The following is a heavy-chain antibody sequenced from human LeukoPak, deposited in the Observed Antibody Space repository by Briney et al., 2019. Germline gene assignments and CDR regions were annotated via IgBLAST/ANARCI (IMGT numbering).Heavy chain of an antibody. V-gene: IGHV3-66*01. Sequence: GGSLRLSCAPSGFIVSSTHMSWVRQAPGKGLEWVAVIYSGGTTYYADSVKGRFTISRDNSKNTLYLQMNSLRAEDTAVYYCAKDSYSYSSSWYFDYWGQGTLVTVSS. CDR3: AKDSYSYSSSWYFDY. J-gene: IGHJ4*02. D-gene: IGHD6-13*01. CDR2: IYSGGTT. CDR1: GFIVSSTH.